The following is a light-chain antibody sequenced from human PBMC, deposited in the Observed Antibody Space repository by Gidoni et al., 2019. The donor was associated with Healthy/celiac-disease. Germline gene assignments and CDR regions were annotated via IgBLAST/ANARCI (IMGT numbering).Light chain of an antibody. J-gene: IGKJ2*01. V-gene: IGKV3-15*01. CDR2: GAS. Sequence: EIVMTQSPATLSVSPGERATLSCRASQSVSSNLAWYQQKPGQAPRLLIYGASTRATSSPARVSGSGSGTEFTLTISSLQSEDFAVYYCQQYNNWPLTFGQGTKLEIK. CDR3: QQYNNWPLT. CDR1: QSVSSN.